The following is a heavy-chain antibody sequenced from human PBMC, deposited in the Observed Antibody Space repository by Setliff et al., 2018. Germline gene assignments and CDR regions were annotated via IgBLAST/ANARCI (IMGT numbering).Heavy chain of an antibody. CDR2: IYWDDDK. V-gene: IGHV2-5*02. D-gene: IGHD3-3*01. Sequence: ESGPTLVNPTQTLTLTCTFSGFSLSTSGVGVGWIRQPPGKALEWLALIYWDDDKRYSPSLKSRLTITKDTSKNQVVLTMTNMDPVDTATYYCARCITIFGVVIPNALDYWGQGTLVTVSS. CDR1: GFSLSTSGVG. J-gene: IGHJ4*02. CDR3: ARCITIFGVVIPNALDY.